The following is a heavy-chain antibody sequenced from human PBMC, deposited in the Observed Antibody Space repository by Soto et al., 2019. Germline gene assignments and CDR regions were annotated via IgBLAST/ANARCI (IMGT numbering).Heavy chain of an antibody. CDR3: ARGGIAARFSHPSLYYYYYYGMDV. V-gene: IGHV4-34*01. CDR2: INHSGST. J-gene: IGHJ6*02. D-gene: IGHD6-6*01. Sequence: PSETLSLTCAVYGGSFSGYYWSWIRQPPGKGLEWIGKINHSGSTNYNPSLKSRVTISVDMSKNQLSLKLSSVTAADTAVYYCARGGIAARFSHPSLYYYYYYGMDVWGQGTTVTVSS. CDR1: GGSFSGYY.